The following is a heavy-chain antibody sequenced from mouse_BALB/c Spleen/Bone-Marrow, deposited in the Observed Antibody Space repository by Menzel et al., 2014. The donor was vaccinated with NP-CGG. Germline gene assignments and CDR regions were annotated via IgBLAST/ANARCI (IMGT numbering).Heavy chain of an antibody. V-gene: IGHV1-82*01. CDR1: GYAFSSSW. CDR3: ARFSTVYYFDY. D-gene: IGHD4-1*02. J-gene: IGHJ2*01. CDR2: IYPGDGDT. Sequence: VQLQQSGPELVKPGASVKISCKASGYAFSSSWMNWVKQRPGQGLEWIGRIYPGDGDTNYNGKFKGKATLTADKSSSTAYMQLSSLTSVDSAVYFCARFSTVYYFDYWSQGTTLTVSS.